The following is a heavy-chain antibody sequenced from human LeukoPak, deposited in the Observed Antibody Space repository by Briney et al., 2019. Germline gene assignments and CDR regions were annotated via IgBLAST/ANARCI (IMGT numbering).Heavy chain of an antibody. J-gene: IGHJ5*02. CDR3: AKDFYSGSSP. CDR2: IRYDGSNE. D-gene: IGHD1-26*01. Sequence: PGGSLRLSCAASGFTFTGYPMHWVRQPPGKGLEWVAFIRYDGSNEYYADSVKGRFTISRDNSKNTLFLQMNSLRTEDTAVYYCAKDFYSGSSPWGQGTLVTVSS. CDR1: GFTFTGYP. V-gene: IGHV3-30*02.